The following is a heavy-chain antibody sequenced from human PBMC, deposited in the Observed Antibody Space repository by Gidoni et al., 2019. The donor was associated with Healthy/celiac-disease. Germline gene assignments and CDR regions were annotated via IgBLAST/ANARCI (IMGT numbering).Heavy chain of an antibody. D-gene: IGHD3-9*01. J-gene: IGHJ4*02. V-gene: IGHV3-9*01. CDR1: GFTFDDYA. CDR2: ISWNSGSI. Sequence: EVQLVESGGGLVQPGRSLSLSCAASGFTFDDYAMHWVRQAPGKGLEWVSGISWNSGSIGYADSVKGRFTISRDNAKNSLYLQMNSLRAEDTALYYCAKGQLVRYFDWLLSHPDYWGQGTLVTVSS. CDR3: AKGQLVRYFDWLLSHPDY.